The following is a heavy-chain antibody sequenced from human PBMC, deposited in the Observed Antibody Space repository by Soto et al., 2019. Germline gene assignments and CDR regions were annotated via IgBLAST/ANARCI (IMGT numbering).Heavy chain of an antibody. D-gene: IGHD4-17*01. Sequence: QVQLVESGGRVVQPGRSLRLSCAASGFTFSSYGMHWVRQAPAKGLEWVAVISYDGSHKYYADTVKGRFTISRHKSKNNLYLQMNSLRAEDTAVYYCAKGTRPLDAFDIWGQGTMVTVSA. V-gene: IGHV3-30*18. J-gene: IGHJ3*02. CDR2: ISYDGSHK. CDR1: GFTFSSYG. CDR3: AKGTRPLDAFDI.